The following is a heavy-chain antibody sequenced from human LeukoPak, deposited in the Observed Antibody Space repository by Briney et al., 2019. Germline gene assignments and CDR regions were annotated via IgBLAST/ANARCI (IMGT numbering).Heavy chain of an antibody. CDR1: GGSISNHY. D-gene: IGHD6-13*01. V-gene: IGHV4-59*11. CDR3: ATVRQQLRNWFDP. J-gene: IGHJ5*02. Sequence: SETLSLTSTVSGGSISNHYWSWIRQPPGKGLEWIGNIYYGGSTNYNPSLKSRVTISIDTSKNQFSLKLSSVTAADTAVYYCATVRQQLRNWFDPWGQGTLVTVSS. CDR2: IYYGGST.